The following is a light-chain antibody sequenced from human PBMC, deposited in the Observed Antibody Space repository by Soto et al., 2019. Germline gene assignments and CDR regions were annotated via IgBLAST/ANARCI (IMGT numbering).Light chain of an antibody. CDR2: EVS. CDR1: SSDVGGYNY. J-gene: IGLJ1*01. V-gene: IGLV2-8*01. Sequence: QSALTQPPSASGSPGQSVTISCTGTSSDVGGYNYVSWYQQHPGKAPKLMIYEVSKRPSGVPDRCSGSKSGNTASLTVSGLQAEDEADYYCSSYAGSLDVFGTGTKLTVL. CDR3: SSYAGSLDV.